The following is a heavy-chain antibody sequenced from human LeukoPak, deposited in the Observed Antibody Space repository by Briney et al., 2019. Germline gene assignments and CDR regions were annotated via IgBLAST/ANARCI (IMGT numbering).Heavy chain of an antibody. Sequence: GGSLRLSCAASGFTFSSYAMSWVRQAPGKGLEWVSAISGSGGSTYYADSVKGRFTISRDNSKNTLYLQMNSLRAEDTAVYYCARDFGITFGGPVASPYYWGQGTLVTVSS. D-gene: IGHD3-16*01. J-gene: IGHJ4*02. CDR3: ARDFGITFGGPVASPYY. CDR1: GFTFSSYA. V-gene: IGHV3-23*01. CDR2: ISGSGGST.